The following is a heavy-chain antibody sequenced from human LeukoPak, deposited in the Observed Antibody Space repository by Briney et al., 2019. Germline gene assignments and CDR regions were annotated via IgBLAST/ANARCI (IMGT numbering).Heavy chain of an antibody. Sequence: GGSLRLSCAASGFTFSSYAMSWVRQAPGKGLEWVSVIYRGGNTDYADSVKGRFTISRDNSTNTVYLQMNSLRVDDTAVYYCARVGYFDNTGLDYWGQGTLVTVSS. CDR3: ARVGYFDNTGLDY. J-gene: IGHJ4*02. CDR1: GFTFSSYA. D-gene: IGHD3-22*01. CDR2: IYRGGNT. V-gene: IGHV3-66*01.